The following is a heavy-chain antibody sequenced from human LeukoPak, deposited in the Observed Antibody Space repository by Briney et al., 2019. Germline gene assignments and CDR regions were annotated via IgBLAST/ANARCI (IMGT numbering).Heavy chain of an antibody. Sequence: PSETLSLTCTVSGGSISSGDYYWSWIRQPPGKGLEWIGYIYYSGSTYYNPSLKSRVTISVDTSKNQFSLKLSSVTAADTAVYYCARDVKSARTLYYYYYMDVWGKGTAVTVSS. CDR1: GGSISSGDYY. D-gene: IGHD6-6*01. J-gene: IGHJ6*03. CDR2: IYYSGST. CDR3: ARDVKSARTLYYYYYMDV. V-gene: IGHV4-30-4*01.